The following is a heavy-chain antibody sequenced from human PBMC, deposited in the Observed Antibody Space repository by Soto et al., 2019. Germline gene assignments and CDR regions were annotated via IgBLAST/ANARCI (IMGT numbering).Heavy chain of an antibody. J-gene: IGHJ4*02. CDR2: IIPIFGTA. D-gene: IGHD5-12*01. CDR3: ARDSFRRDGYNMGY. V-gene: IGHV1-69*12. CDR1: GGTFSSYA. Sequence: QVQLVQSGAEVKKPGSSVKVSCKASGGTFSSYAISWVRQAPGQGLEWMGGIIPIFGTANYAQKFQGRVTXXAXEXXSTAYMELSSLRSEDTAVYYCARDSFRRDGYNMGYWGQGTLVTVSS.